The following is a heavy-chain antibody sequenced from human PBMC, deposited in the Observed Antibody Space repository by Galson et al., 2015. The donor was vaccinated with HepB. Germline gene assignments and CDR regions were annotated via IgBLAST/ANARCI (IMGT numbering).Heavy chain of an antibody. CDR3: ARGVLLWDGPDY. Sequence: SVKVSCKASGYKFTSYYMHWVRQAPGQGLEGMGIINPSGGSTDYAQKFRGRLTMTRDTSTSTVFMELSSLTSEDTAVYHCARGVLLWDGPDYWGQGTLVTVSS. J-gene: IGHJ4*02. D-gene: IGHD3-10*01. V-gene: IGHV1-46*01. CDR1: GYKFTSYY. CDR2: INPSGGST.